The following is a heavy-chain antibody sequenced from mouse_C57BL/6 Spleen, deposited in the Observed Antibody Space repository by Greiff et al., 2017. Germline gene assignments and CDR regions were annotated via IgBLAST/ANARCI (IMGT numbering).Heavy chain of an antibody. Sequence: DVQLVESGPGLVKPSQSLSLTCSVTGYSITSGYYWNWIRQFPGNKLEWMGYISYDGSNNYNPSLKNRISITRDTSKNQFFLKLNSVTTEDTATYYCAREGWGNADYWGQGTTLTVSS. CDR2: ISYDGSN. D-gene: IGHD2-1*01. CDR3: AREGWGNADY. V-gene: IGHV3-6*01. CDR1: GYSITSGYY. J-gene: IGHJ2*01.